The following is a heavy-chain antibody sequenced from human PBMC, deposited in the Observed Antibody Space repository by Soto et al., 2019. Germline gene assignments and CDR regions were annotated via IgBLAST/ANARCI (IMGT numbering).Heavy chain of an antibody. CDR3: AKESHPRIQLWERYYYYYRYV. CDR1: GFTFSSYA. J-gene: IGHJ6*03. D-gene: IGHD5-18*01. Sequence: EVQLLESGGGLVQPGGSLRLSCAASGFTFSSYAMSWVRQAPGKGLEWVSAISGSGGSTYYADSVKGRFTISRDNSKNTLYLQMNSLRAEDTAVYCCAKESHPRIQLWERYYYYYRYVWGKGSTVTVSS. CDR2: ISGSGGST. V-gene: IGHV3-23*01.